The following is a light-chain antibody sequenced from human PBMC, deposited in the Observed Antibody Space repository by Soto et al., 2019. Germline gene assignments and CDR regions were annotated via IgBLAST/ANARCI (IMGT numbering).Light chain of an antibody. Sequence: EIVMTQSPATLSVSPGERVTLSCRASQSVSGRLAWYQQKPGQSPRLLIYGASTRATGIPARFSASGSGTEFTLTISSLQSEDFAVYYCQQFNYWPPITFGQGTRLEIK. V-gene: IGKV3-15*01. CDR3: QQFNYWPPIT. J-gene: IGKJ5*01. CDR1: QSVSGR. CDR2: GAS.